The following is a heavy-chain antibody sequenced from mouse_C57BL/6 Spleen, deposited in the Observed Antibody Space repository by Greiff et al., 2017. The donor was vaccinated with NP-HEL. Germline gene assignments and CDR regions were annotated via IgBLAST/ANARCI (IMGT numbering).Heavy chain of an antibody. Sequence: QVQLQQPGAELVMPGASVKLSCKASGYPFTSYWMHWVKQRPGQGLEWIGEIDPSDSYTNYNQKFKGKSTLTVDKSSSTAYMQLSSLTSEDSAVYYCARGGVATPYFDYWGQGTTLTVSS. V-gene: IGHV1-69*01. CDR3: ARGGVATPYFDY. CDR1: GYPFTSYW. J-gene: IGHJ2*01. CDR2: IDPSDSYT. D-gene: IGHD1-1*01.